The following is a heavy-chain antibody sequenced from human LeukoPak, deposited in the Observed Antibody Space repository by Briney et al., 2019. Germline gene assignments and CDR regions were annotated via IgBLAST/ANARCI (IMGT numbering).Heavy chain of an antibody. Sequence: GGSLTLFCAASGFTFSRYWMHWVGQAPGKGLVWVSRINSDGRSTTYADSVKGRFTISRDNAKNTLYMQMNSLRAEDTAVYYCARDPDSNGWSSFEYWGQATLVSVSS. D-gene: IGHD6-19*01. J-gene: IGHJ4*02. CDR3: ARDPDSNGWSSFEY. CDR2: INSDGRST. V-gene: IGHV3-74*01. CDR1: GFTFSRYW.